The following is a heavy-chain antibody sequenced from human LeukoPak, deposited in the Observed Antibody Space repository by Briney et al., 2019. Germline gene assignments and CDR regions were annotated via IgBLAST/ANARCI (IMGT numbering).Heavy chain of an antibody. CDR2: ISSSSSYI. D-gene: IGHD3-16*01. Sequence: PGGSLRLSCAASGFTFSSYSMNWVRQAPGKGLEWVSSISSSSSYIYYADSVKGRFTISRDNAKNSLYLQMNSLRAEDTAVYYCARVFLSSDDYVWGSFLGFDYWGQGTLVTVSS. CDR3: ARVFLSSDDYVWGSFLGFDY. V-gene: IGHV3-21*01. CDR1: GFTFSSYS. J-gene: IGHJ4*02.